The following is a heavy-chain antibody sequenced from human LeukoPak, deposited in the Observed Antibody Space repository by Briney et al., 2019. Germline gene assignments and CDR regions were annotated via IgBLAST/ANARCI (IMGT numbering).Heavy chain of an antibody. D-gene: IGHD6-19*01. Sequence: PGGSLRLSCAASGFTFSSYYMHWVRQAPGKGLVWVSRINTDGSSTSYADSVKGRFTISRDNAKNTLYLQMNSLRDEDTAVYYCARAPDGWWALDYWGQGTLVTVSP. CDR2: INTDGSST. J-gene: IGHJ4*02. CDR3: ARAPDGWWALDY. V-gene: IGHV3-74*01. CDR1: GFTFSSYY.